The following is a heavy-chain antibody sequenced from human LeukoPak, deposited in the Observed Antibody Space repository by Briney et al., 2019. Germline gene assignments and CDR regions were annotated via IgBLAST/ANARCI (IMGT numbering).Heavy chain of an antibody. V-gene: IGHV4-4*07. D-gene: IGHD3-10*01. CDR2: IYTSGST. J-gene: IGHJ5*02. CDR3: ARDLTMVRGVIIRENWFDP. CDR1: GGSTSSYY. Sequence: SETLSLTCTVSGGSTSSYYWSWIRQPAGKGLEWIGRIYTSGSTNYNPSLKSRVTISVDTSKNQFSLKLSSVTAADTAVYYCARDLTMVRGVIIRENWFDPWGQGTLVTVSS.